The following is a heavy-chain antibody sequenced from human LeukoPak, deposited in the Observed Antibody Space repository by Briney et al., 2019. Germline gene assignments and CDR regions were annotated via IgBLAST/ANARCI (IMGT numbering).Heavy chain of an antibody. V-gene: IGHV1-8*01. Sequence: ASVKVSCKASGYTFTSYDINWVRQATGQGLEWMGWMNPNSGNTGYAQKFQGRVTMTRNTSISTAYMELSSLRSEDTAVYYCARIRFSGSYYPLGYWGQGTLVTVSP. CDR1: GYTFTSYD. CDR3: ARIRFSGSYYPLGY. D-gene: IGHD1-26*01. J-gene: IGHJ4*02. CDR2: MNPNSGNT.